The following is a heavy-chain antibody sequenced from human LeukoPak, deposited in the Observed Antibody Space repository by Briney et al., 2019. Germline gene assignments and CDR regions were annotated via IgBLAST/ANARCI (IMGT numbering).Heavy chain of an antibody. Sequence: GGSLRLSCAASGFPVSSSYMSWVRQAPGRGLGGVSVIYSGGSTYYADSVKGRFTISRDNSKNTLYLQMNSLRAEDTAVYYCAKDMRQQLVIDYWGQGTLVTVSS. D-gene: IGHD6-13*01. CDR3: AKDMRQQLVIDY. V-gene: IGHV3-66*01. J-gene: IGHJ4*02. CDR1: GFPVSSSY. CDR2: IYSGGST.